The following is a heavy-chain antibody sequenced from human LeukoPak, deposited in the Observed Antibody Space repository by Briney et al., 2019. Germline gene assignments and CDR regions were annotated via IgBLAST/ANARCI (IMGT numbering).Heavy chain of an antibody. Sequence: GRSLRLSCAGSGFTFSSYGMHWVRQAPGKGLEWVAVIWYDGTNKYYADSVKGRFTISRDNSKNMLYLQMNSPRAEDTAVYFCARDPGSYRRYWFDPWGQGTLVTVSS. V-gene: IGHV3-33*01. J-gene: IGHJ5*02. CDR1: GFTFSSYG. CDR3: ARDPGSYRRYWFDP. D-gene: IGHD1-26*01. CDR2: IWYDGTNK.